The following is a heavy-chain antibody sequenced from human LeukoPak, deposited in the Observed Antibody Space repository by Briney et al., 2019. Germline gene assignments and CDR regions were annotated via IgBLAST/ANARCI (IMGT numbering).Heavy chain of an antibody. J-gene: IGHJ3*02. Sequence: ASVKVSCKFSGYTFTDYYMHWVQQAPGKGLEWMGLVDPEDGETIYAEKFQGRVTITSETSTDTAYMELSSLRSEDTAVYYCATDIVVVPAAIEAFDIWGQGTMVTVSS. D-gene: IGHD2-2*01. CDR1: GYTFTDYY. CDR3: ATDIVVVPAAIEAFDI. CDR2: VDPEDGET. V-gene: IGHV1-69-2*01.